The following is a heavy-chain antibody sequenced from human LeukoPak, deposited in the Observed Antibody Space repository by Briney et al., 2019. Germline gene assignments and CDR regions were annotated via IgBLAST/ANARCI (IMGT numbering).Heavy chain of an antibody. CDR2: IYHSGST. V-gene: IGHV4-59*01. CDR1: GGSISSYY. D-gene: IGHD6-13*01. J-gene: IGHJ4*02. Sequence: SETLSLTCTVSGGSISSYYWSWIRQPPGKGLEWIGYIYHSGSTSYSPSLKSRVTISVDTSKNQFSLKLSSVTAADTAVYYRARRVYSTSWSYYFDYWGQGTLVTVSS. CDR3: ARRVYSTSWSYYFDY.